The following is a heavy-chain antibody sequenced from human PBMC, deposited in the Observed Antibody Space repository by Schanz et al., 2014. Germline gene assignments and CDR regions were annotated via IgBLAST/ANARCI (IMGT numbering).Heavy chain of an antibody. CDR3: AKDPYDVLTGYQYYFDY. J-gene: IGHJ4*02. V-gene: IGHV3-23*01. D-gene: IGHD3-9*01. CDR2: ITGSGAT. Sequence: EVQLLESGGGLVQPGGSLRISCAASGFTFSGYAMSWVRQAPGKGLEWVSIITGSGATYYADSVKGRFIISRDNSKNTLYLQINNLRAEDTAVYFCAKDPYDVLTGYQYYFDYWGPGRLVTVSS. CDR1: GFTFSGYA.